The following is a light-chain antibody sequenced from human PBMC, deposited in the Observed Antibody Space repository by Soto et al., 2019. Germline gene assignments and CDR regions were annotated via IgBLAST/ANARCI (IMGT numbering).Light chain of an antibody. CDR2: DVS. V-gene: IGLV2-14*01. J-gene: IGLJ2*01. CDR1: SSDVGGYNY. CDR3: SPYTSSSPYGV. Sequence: QSALTQPASVSGSPGQSITISCTGTSSDVGGYNYVSWYQQHPGKAPKLMIYDVSNRPSRVSNRFSGSKSGNTASLTISGLQAEDGADYYCSPYTSSSPYGVLGGGTKLTVL.